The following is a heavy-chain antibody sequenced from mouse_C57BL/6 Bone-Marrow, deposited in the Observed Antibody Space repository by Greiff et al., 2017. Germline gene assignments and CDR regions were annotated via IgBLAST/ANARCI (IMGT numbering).Heavy chain of an antibody. CDR3: ARSYYSNYGFAY. Sequence: EVQVVESGGGLVQPGGSMKLSCVASGFTFSNYWMNWVRQSPEKGLEWGAQIRLKSDNYATHYAESVKGRFTISRDDSKSSVYLQMNNLRSEDTGIYYCARSYYSNYGFAYWGQGTLVTVSA. D-gene: IGHD2-5*01. CDR1: GFTFSNYW. CDR2: IRLKSDNYAT. V-gene: IGHV6-3*01. J-gene: IGHJ3*01.